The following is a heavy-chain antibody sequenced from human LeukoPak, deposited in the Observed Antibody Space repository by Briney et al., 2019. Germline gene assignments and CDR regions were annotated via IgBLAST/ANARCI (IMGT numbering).Heavy chain of an antibody. CDR2: INPNSGGT. V-gene: IGHV1-2*02. CDR1: GYTFTGYY. J-gene: IGHJ6*03. Sequence: ASVRVSCTASGYTFTGYYMHWVRQAPGQGREWMGWINPNSGGTNYAQKFQGRVTMTRDTSISTAYMELSRLRSDDTAVYYCARDAAGEDYYMDVWGKGTTVTVSS. D-gene: IGHD6-25*01. CDR3: ARDAAGEDYYMDV.